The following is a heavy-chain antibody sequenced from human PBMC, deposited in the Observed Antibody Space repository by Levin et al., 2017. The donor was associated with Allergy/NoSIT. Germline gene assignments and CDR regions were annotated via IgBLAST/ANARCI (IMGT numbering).Heavy chain of an antibody. CDR2: IIPIFGTA. J-gene: IGHJ6*02. CDR3: ARGDGDRRWERKTRYYYYGMDV. CDR1: GGTFSSYA. Sequence: SVKVSCKASGGTFSSYAISWVRQAPGQGLEWMGGIIPIFGTANYAQKFQGRVTITADESTSTAYMELSSLRSEDTAVYYCARGDGDRRWERKTRYYYYGMDVWGQGTTVTVSS. V-gene: IGHV1-69*13. D-gene: IGHD1-26*01.